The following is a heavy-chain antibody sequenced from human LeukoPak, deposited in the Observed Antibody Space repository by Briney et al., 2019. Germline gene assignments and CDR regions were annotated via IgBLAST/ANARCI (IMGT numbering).Heavy chain of an antibody. CDR2: ISNSGTT. D-gene: IGHD5-18*01. CDR1: GGSISSGSYY. Sequence: PSETLSLTCTVSGGSISSGSYYWTWIRQPAGKGLEWIGRISNSGTTNYNPSLKSRVTMSVDTSRNQFSLNLNSVTAADTAVYYCARHPGYSYGYDYFDYWGQGTLVTVSS. J-gene: IGHJ4*02. CDR3: ARHPGYSYGYDYFDY. V-gene: IGHV4-61*02.